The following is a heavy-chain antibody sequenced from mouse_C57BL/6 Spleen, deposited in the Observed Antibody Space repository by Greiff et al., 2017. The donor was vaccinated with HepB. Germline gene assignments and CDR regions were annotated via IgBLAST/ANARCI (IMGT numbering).Heavy chain of an antibody. CDR2: IYPGDGDT. CDR3: ANDWDGSYFDY. CDR1: GYAFSSSW. D-gene: IGHD4-1*01. Sequence: QVQLQQSGPELVKPGASVKISCKASGYAFSSSWMNWVKQRPGKGLEWIGRIYPGDGDTKYNGKFKGKATLTSDKSSSTAYMQLSSLTSEDSAVYFCANDWDGSYFDYWGQGTTLTVSS. J-gene: IGHJ2*01. V-gene: IGHV1-82*01.